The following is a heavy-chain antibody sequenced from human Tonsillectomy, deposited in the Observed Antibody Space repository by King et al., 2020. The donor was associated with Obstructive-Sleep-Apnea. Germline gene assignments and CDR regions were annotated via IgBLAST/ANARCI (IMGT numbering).Heavy chain of an antibody. CDR2: IYPGDSDT. J-gene: IGHJ4*02. V-gene: IGHV5-51*01. Sequence: VQLVESGAEVKKPGESLKISCKGSGYSFTSYWIGWVRQMPGKGLEWMGVIYPGDSDTRYSPSFPGQVTISADKSISTASLQWSSLKASDTAMYYCATATTVVTENFDYWGQGTLVTVSS. CDR3: ATATTVVTENFDY. D-gene: IGHD4-23*01. CDR1: GYSFTSYW.